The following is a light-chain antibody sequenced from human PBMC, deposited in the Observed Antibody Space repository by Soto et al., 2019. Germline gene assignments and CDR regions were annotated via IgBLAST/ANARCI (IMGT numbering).Light chain of an antibody. V-gene: IGKV1-5*03. CDR2: EAS. CDR1: QSISNW. CDR3: QLYKSYWT. Sequence: DIQMTQSPATLSASVGDSATITCRASQSISNWLAWYQLRPGQAPKLLIHEASNLHSGVSSRFSGSGSGTDFTLTITSLQPEHFATCYCQLYKSYWTFGQGTRVDLK. J-gene: IGKJ1*01.